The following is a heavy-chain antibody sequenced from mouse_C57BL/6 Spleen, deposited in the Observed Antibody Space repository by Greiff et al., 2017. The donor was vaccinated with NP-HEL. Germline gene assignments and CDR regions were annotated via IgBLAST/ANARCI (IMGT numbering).Heavy chain of an antibody. CDR3: ARYFGSYYAMDY. J-gene: IGHJ4*01. CDR2: IIPGSSRT. V-gene: IGHV1-9*01. Sequence: QVQLQQSGAELMKPGASVKLSCKATGYTFTGYWIEWVKQRPGHGLEWIGEIIPGSSRTNYNEKFKGKATFTADTSSNTAYMQLISLTTEDSAIYYCARYFGSYYAMDYWGQGTSVTVSS. CDR1: GYTFTGYW. D-gene: IGHD1-1*01.